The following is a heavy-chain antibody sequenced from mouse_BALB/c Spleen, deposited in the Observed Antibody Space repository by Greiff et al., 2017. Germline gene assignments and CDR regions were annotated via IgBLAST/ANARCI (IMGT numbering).Heavy chain of an antibody. CDR2: IWGGGST. J-gene: IGHJ1*01. V-gene: IGHV2-6-4*01. CDR1: GFSLSRYS. D-gene: IGHD1-1*01. CDR3: ARKDYGYWYFDV. Sequence: VQGVESGPGLVAPSQSLSITCTVSGFSLSRYSVHWVRQPPGKGLEWLGMIWGGGSTDYNAAFISRLSISKDNSKSQVFFKMNSLQANDTAIYYCARKDYGYWYFDVWGAGTTVTVSS.